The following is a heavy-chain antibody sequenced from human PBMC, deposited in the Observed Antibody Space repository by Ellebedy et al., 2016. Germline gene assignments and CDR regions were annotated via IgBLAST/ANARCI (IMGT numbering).Heavy chain of an antibody. Sequence: DSVKGRFTISRDISKSTLYQQMNSLTAEDTAVYYCARDPAVAVAGLSYYYGMDVWGQGTTVTVSS. D-gene: IGHD6-19*01. J-gene: IGHJ6*02. V-gene: IGHV3-30*01. CDR3: ARDPAVAVAGLSYYYGMDV.